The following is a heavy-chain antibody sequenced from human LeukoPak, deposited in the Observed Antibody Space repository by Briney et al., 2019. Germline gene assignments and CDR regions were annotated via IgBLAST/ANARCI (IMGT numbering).Heavy chain of an antibody. D-gene: IGHD6-6*01. CDR2: ISSSGSTI. V-gene: IGHV3-11*04. CDR3: ARDRLVLRPRSSSDY. CDR1: GFTFSDYY. J-gene: IGHJ4*02. Sequence: PGGSLRLSCAASGFTFSDYYMSWIRQAPGKGLEWVSYISSSGSTIYYADSVKGRFTISRDDAKNSLYLQMNSLRAEDTAIYYCARDRLVLRPRSSSDYWGQGTLVTVSS.